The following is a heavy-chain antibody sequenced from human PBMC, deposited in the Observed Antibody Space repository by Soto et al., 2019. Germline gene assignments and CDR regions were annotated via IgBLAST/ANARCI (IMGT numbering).Heavy chain of an antibody. Sequence: QLQLQESGSGLVKPSQTLSLTCAVSGGSISSGGYSWSWIRQPPGKGLEWIGYIYHSGSTYYNPSPKSRVTISVDRPRTQSSLKLSSVTAAATAVYYCASLQAGAHITAAVHGGKGTLVTVSS. J-gene: IGHJ4*02. CDR1: GGSISSGGYS. CDR2: IYHSGST. D-gene: IGHD6-13*01. V-gene: IGHV4-30-2*01. CDR3: ASLQAGAHITAAVH.